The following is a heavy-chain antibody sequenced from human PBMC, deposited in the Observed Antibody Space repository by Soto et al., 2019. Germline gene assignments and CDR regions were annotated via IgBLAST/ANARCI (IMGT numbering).Heavy chain of an antibody. J-gene: IGHJ6*02. Sequence: SETLSLTCAVYGGSFSGYYWSWIRQPPGKGLEWIGEINHSGSTNYNPSLKSRVTISVDTSKNQFSLKLSSVTAADTAVYYCARLRLRYCSSTSCYSGYYYGMDVWGQGTTVTVSS. CDR3: ARLRLRYCSSTSCYSGYYYGMDV. CDR1: GGSFSGYY. V-gene: IGHV4-34*01. CDR2: INHSGST. D-gene: IGHD2-2*01.